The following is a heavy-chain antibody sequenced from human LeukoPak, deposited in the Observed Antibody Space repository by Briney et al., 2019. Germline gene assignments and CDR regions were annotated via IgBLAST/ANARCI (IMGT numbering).Heavy chain of an antibody. D-gene: IGHD3-22*01. J-gene: IGHJ1*01. CDR1: GYTFTNYG. CDR2: ISAYNGNI. CDR3: ARSLYYDSSGYHLY. V-gene: IGHV1-18*01. Sequence: ASVKVSCTASGYTFTNYGITWVRQAPGQGLEWMGWISAYNGNINYAQNLQGRVTMTTDTSTSTAYMELRSLRSDDTAMYYCARSLYYDSSGYHLYWGQGTLVTVSS.